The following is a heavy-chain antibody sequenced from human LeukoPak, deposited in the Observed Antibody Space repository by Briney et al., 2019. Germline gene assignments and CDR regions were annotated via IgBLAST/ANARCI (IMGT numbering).Heavy chain of an antibody. Sequence: GGSLRLSCAASGFTFPSYTMNWVRQAPGKGLEWISYISGSSSNIFYADSAKGRFTVSRDNVKNALYLQLSSLRAEDTAVYYCVRDPYYDASGNDWGQGNLVTVSS. CDR2: ISGSSSNI. CDR1: GFTFPSYT. V-gene: IGHV3-48*01. CDR3: VRDPYYDASGND. D-gene: IGHD3-22*01. J-gene: IGHJ4*02.